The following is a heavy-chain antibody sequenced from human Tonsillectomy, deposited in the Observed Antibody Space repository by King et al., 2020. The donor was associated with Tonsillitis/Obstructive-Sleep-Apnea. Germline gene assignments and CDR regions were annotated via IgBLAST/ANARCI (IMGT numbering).Heavy chain of an antibody. CDR3: ARHEGSNSWYIPDH. V-gene: IGHV5-51*01. J-gene: IGHJ4*02. Sequence: VQLVESGAEVKKPGESLKISCTGSGYSFTSYWIGWVRQMPGKGLEWMGIIYPGDSDTRYSPSFQGQVIISADKSISTAYLQWSSLEASDTAMYFCARHEGSNSWYIPDHWGQGTLVTVSP. D-gene: IGHD6-13*01. CDR1: GYSFTSYW. CDR2: IYPGDSDT.